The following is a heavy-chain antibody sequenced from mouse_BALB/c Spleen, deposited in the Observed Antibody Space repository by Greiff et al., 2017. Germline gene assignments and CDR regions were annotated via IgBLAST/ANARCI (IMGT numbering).Heavy chain of an antibody. CDR2: ISSGGST. D-gene: IGHD1-2*01. Sequence: EVMLVESGGGLVKPGGSLKLSCAASGFTFSSYAMSWVRQTPEKRLEWVASISSGGSTYYPDSVKGRFTISRDNARNILYLQMSSLRSEDTAMYYCARGGVTTATEAIDYWGQGTTLTVSS. V-gene: IGHV5-6-5*01. CDR3: ARGGVTTATEAIDY. J-gene: IGHJ2*01. CDR1: GFTFSSYA.